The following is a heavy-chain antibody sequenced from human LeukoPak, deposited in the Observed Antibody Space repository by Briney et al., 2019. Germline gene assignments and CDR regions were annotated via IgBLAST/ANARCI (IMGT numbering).Heavy chain of an antibody. CDR3: TANGPFDY. D-gene: IGHD4-17*01. CDR2: IKKKSDGETT. CDR1: GFTFSNAW. V-gene: IGHV3-15*01. Sequence: GGSLRLSCAASGFTFSNAWMSWVRQAPGKGLEWVGRIKKKSDGETTGYAAPVRGRFTISRDDSKNTLYLQMNSLKTEDTAVYYCTANGPFDYWGQGTLVTVSS. J-gene: IGHJ4*02.